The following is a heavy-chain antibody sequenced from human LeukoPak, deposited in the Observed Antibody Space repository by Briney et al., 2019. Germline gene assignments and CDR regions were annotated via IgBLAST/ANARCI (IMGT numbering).Heavy chain of an antibody. D-gene: IGHD3-9*01. J-gene: IGHJ5*02. CDR2: IYHSGST. CDR3: ARTVLRYFDWPLTSWFDP. Sequence: PSETLSLTCAVSGGSISSGGYSWSWIRQPPGKGLEWIGYIYHSGSTYYNPSLKSRVTISVDRSKNQFSLKLSSVTAADTAVYYCARTVLRYFDWPLTSWFDPWGQGTLVTVSS. V-gene: IGHV4-30-2*01. CDR1: GGSISSGGYS.